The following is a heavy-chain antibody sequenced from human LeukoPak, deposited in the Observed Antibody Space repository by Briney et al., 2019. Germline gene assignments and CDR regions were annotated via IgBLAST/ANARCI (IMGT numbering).Heavy chain of an antibody. J-gene: IGHJ4*02. V-gene: IGHV4-31*03. CDR2: IYYSGST. D-gene: IGHD3-9*01. CDR1: GGSISSGGYY. CDR3: ARGEMTGDIIDY. Sequence: SETLSLTCTVSGGSISSGGYYWSWIRQHPGKGLEWIGYIYYSGSTYYNPSLKSRVTISVDTSKNQFSLELSSVTAADTVVYYCARGEMTGDIIDYWGQGTLVTVSS.